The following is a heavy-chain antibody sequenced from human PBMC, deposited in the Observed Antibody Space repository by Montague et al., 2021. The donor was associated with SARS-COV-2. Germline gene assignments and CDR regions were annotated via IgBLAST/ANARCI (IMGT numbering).Heavy chain of an antibody. J-gene: IGHJ6*03. V-gene: IGHV4-59*11. CDR2: IYYSGST. D-gene: IGHD1-1*01. CDR3: ARDDDRYMDV. Sequence: SETLSLACTVSGGSISSHYWRWIRQHPGKGLEWLGYIYYSGSTNYNPSLKSRVTISLDRSTNQFSLSLSSVTATDTAVYFCARDDDRYMDVWGKGTTVTVSS. CDR1: GGSISSHY.